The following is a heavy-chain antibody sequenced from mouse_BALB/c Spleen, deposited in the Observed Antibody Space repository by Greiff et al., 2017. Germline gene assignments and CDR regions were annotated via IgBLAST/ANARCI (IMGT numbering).Heavy chain of an antibody. V-gene: IGHV2-2*02. J-gene: IGHJ4*01. CDR3: SRYRYYAMAY. CDR1: GFSLTSYG. CDR2: IWSGGST. D-gene: IGHD2-14*01. Sequence: QVQLKESGPGLVQPSQSLSITCTASGFSLTSYGVHWVRQSPGKGLEWLGVIWSGGSTDYNAAFISRLSIRKDNSKSQVFFKMNSLQANDAAIYYCSRYRYYAMAYWGQGTSVTVSA.